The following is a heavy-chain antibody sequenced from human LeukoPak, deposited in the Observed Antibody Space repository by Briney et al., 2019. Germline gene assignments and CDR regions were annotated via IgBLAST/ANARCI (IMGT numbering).Heavy chain of an antibody. CDR1: GYTFTGYS. J-gene: IGHJ6*03. Sequence: GASVKVSCKASGYTFTGYSIYWVRQTPGQKLAWMGWINPKTGTANSAQKFQGRVTMTRNTSISTAYMELSSLRSEDTAVYYCARVRSSGYYYYYYYMDVWGKGTTVTISS. V-gene: IGHV1-2*02. CDR3: ARVRSSGYYYYYYYMDV. CDR2: INPKTGTA. D-gene: IGHD3-22*01.